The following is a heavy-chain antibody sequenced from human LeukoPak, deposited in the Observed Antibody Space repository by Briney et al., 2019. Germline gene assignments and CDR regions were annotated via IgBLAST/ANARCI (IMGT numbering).Heavy chain of an antibody. J-gene: IGHJ3*02. CDR3: AKVPPGNIVATIFAFDI. Sequence: GGSLRLSCAASGFTFSSYGMHWVRQAPGKGLEWVAFIRYEGSNKYYADSVKGRFTISRDNSKNTLYLQMNSLRAEDTAVYYCAKVPPGNIVATIFAFDIWGQGTMVTVSS. CDR1: GFTFSSYG. V-gene: IGHV3-30*02. CDR2: IRYEGSNK. D-gene: IGHD5-12*01.